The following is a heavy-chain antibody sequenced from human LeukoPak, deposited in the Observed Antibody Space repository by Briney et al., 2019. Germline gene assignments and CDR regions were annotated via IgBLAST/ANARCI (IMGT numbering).Heavy chain of an antibody. D-gene: IGHD6-19*01. V-gene: IGHV3-23*01. CDR1: GFTFSSYA. J-gene: IGHJ1*01. Sequence: GGSLRLSCAASGFTFSSYAMSWVRQAPGKGLEWVSTISDSGGSTYHADSVKGRFAISRGNSKSTLFLQMNSLRADDTAVYYCAKAVAGLIGDFQHWGQGTQVTVSS. CDR3: AKAVAGLIGDFQH. CDR2: ISDSGGST.